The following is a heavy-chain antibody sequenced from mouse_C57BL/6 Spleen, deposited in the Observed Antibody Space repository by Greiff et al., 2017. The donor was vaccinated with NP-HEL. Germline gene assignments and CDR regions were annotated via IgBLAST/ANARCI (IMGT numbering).Heavy chain of an antibody. CDR3: ARSTGTAWFAY. V-gene: IGHV7-3*01. D-gene: IGHD4-1*02. CDR1: GFTFTDYY. J-gene: IGHJ3*01. CDR2: IRNKANGYTT. Sequence: VQLKESGGGLVQPGGSLSLSCAASGFTFTDYYMSWVRQPPGKALEWLGFIRNKANGYTTEYSASVKGRFTISRDNSQSILYLQMNALRAEDSATYYCARSTGTAWFAYWGQGTLVTVSA.